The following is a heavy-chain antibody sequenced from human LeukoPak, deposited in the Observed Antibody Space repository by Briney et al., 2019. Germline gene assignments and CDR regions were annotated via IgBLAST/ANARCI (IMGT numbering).Heavy chain of an antibody. Sequence: GGSLRLSCAASGFTFSSYTMNWVRQAPGKGLEWVSKISSSSSTIYYADSVKGRFTISRDNAKNSLYLQMNSLRAEDTAVYYCARDSPQALAILHAFDIWGHGTMVTVSS. CDR2: ISSSSSTI. CDR3: ARDSPQALAILHAFDI. CDR1: GFTFSSYT. J-gene: IGHJ3*02. V-gene: IGHV3-48*01. D-gene: IGHD5-12*01.